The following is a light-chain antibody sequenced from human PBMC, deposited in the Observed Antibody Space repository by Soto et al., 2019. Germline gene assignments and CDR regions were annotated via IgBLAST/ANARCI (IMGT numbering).Light chain of an antibody. Sequence: QSLLTQPASVSGSPGQSITISCTGTGGDIGNYNLVSWYRQNPGEAPKLIIYEVNKRPSGISSRLSGSKSGYTAFLTISGLQAEDEADYHCCSYAGSHSYIFGSGTKVTVL. CDR2: EVN. J-gene: IGLJ1*01. CDR3: CSYAGSHSYI. CDR1: GGDIGNYNL. V-gene: IGLV2-23*02.